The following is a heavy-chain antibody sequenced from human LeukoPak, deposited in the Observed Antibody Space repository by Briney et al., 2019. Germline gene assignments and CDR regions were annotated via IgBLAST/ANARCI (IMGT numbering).Heavy chain of an antibody. CDR2: IKQDGSEK. J-gene: IGHJ6*02. V-gene: IGHV3-7*01. D-gene: IGHD3-22*01. CDR3: ARAGYYDSSGYYGMDV. CDR1: GFTFSSYW. Sequence: GGSLRLSCAASGFTFSSYWMSWVRQAPGKGLEWVANIKQDGSEKYYVDSVKGRFTISRDNAKNSLYLQMNSLRAEDTAVYYCARAGYYDSSGYYGMDVWGQGTTVTVSS.